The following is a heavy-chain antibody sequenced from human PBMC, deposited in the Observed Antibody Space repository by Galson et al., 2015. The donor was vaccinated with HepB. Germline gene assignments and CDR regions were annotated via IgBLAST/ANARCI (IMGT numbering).Heavy chain of an antibody. CDR1: GFTFAKFP. D-gene: IGHD4-17*01. J-gene: IGHJ2*01. V-gene: IGHV3-30*04. Sequence: SLRLSCAASGFTFAKFPMHWVRQAPGRGLEWLTFISFDGRDAYYAGSVKGRFTVSRDNSQNMLYLQMDNLSIEDSAVYFCARHGVNYGDYVWYSDVWGRGTQVTVSS. CDR2: ISFDGRDA. CDR3: ARHGVNYGDYVWYSDV.